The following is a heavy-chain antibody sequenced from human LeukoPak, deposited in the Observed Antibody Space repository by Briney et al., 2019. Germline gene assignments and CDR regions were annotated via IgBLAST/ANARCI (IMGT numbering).Heavy chain of an antibody. Sequence: GGSLRLSCAASEFTFSSYSMNWVRQAPGKGLEWVSFISSSSNYMSYADSVKGRFTISRDNAKSSLYLQMNSLRAEDTAVYYCARPLDSSNNYFDYWGQGTLVTVSA. J-gene: IGHJ4*02. CDR2: ISSSSNYM. CDR3: ARPLDSSNNYFDY. V-gene: IGHV3-21*01. D-gene: IGHD6-13*01. CDR1: EFTFSSYS.